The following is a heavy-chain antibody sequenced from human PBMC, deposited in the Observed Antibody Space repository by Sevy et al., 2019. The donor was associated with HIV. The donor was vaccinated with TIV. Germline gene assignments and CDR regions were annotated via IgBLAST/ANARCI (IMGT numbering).Heavy chain of an antibody. Sequence: SETLSLTCTVSGGSISSAYYWGWIRQPPGKGLEWIGSIGNGGNTYYNPSLKSRVAISVDTSKKQFSLRLSSVTAADTAVYYCARTPLVRGIISIFDIWGQGTRVTVSS. CDR3: ARTPLVRGIISIFDI. J-gene: IGHJ3*02. CDR2: IGNGGNT. CDR1: GGSISSAYY. V-gene: IGHV4-38-2*02. D-gene: IGHD3-10*01.